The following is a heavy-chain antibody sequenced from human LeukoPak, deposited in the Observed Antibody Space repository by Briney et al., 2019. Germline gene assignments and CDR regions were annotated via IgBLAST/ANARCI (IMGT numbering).Heavy chain of an antibody. CDR1: GFTVSSNY. J-gene: IGHJ3*02. CDR3: VRVKGGGSYYTRVDDAFDI. CDR2: IYSGGST. D-gene: IGHD1-26*01. Sequence: GGSLRLSCAASGFTVSSNYMSWVRQAPGKGLEWVSVIYSGGSTYYADSVKGRFTISRDNSKNTLYLQMNSLRAEDTAVYYCVRVKGGGSYYTRVDDAFDIWGQGAMVTVSS. V-gene: IGHV3-53*01.